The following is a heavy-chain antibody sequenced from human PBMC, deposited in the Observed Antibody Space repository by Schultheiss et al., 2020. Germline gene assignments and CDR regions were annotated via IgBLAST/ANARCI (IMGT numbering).Heavy chain of an antibody. J-gene: IGHJ4*02. CDR3: ASCIMITFVGVIVRGGYFDY. V-gene: IGHV4-39*07. D-gene: IGHD3-16*02. CDR2: IYYSGST. CDR1: GGSISSSSYY. Sequence: SQTLSLTCTVSGGSISSSSYYWGWIRQPPGKGLEWIGSIYYSGSTYYNPSLKSRVTISVDTSKNQFSLKLSSVTAADTAVYYCASCIMITFVGVIVRGGYFDYWGQGTLVTVSS.